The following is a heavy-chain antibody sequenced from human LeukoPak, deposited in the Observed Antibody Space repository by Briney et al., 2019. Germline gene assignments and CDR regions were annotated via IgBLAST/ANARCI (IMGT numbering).Heavy chain of an antibody. J-gene: IGHJ6*02. D-gene: IGHD5-18*01. V-gene: IGHV4-39*01. CDR1: GGSISSSSYY. CDR2: ISYSGST. Sequence: SETLSLTCTVSGGSISSSSYYWSWIRQSPGKGLEWIESISYSGSTYYSPSLRSRVTISVDTSKNQFSLKLSSVTAADTAVYHCARSRQLWLVFDYYYGMDVWGQGTTVTVSS. CDR3: ARSRQLWLVFDYYYGMDV.